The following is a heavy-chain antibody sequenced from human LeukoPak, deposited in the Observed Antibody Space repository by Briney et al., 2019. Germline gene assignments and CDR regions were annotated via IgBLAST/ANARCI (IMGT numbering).Heavy chain of an antibody. CDR3: ARGTASNYGYYYYMDV. CDR2: MNPNSGNT. J-gene: IGHJ6*03. Sequence: ASVKVSCKASGYTFTSYDINWVRQATGQGLEWMGWMNPNSGNTGYAQKFQGRVTMTRNTSISTAYMELSSLRSEDTAVYYCARGTASNYGYYYYMDVWDKGTTVTVSS. V-gene: IGHV1-8*01. D-gene: IGHD4-11*01. CDR1: GYTFTSYD.